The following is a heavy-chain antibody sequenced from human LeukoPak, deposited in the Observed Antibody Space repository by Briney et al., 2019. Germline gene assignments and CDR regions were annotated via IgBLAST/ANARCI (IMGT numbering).Heavy chain of an antibody. CDR2: IYYSGST. J-gene: IGHJ6*03. CDR1: GGSISSYY. Sequence: SSETLSLTCTVSGGSISSYYWSWIRQPPGKGLEWIGYIYYSGSTNYNPSLKSRVTISVDTSKNQFSLKLSSVTAADTAVYYCARVVRSNLRYYYMDVWGKGTTVTVSS. V-gene: IGHV4-59*01. CDR3: ARVVRSNLRYYYMDV. D-gene: IGHD4-11*01.